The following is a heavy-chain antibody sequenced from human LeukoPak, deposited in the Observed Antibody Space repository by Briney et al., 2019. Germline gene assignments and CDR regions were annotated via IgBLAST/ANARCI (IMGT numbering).Heavy chain of an antibody. Sequence: GGSLRLSCAASGFTFSSYAMSWVRQAPGKGLEWVSAISGSGGSTYYADSVKGRFTISRDNSKNTLYLQMNSLRAEDTAVYYCAKATYYDMSHQVDPWGQGTLVTVSS. CDR2: ISGSGGST. J-gene: IGHJ5*02. CDR1: GFTFSSYA. D-gene: IGHD3-9*01. V-gene: IGHV3-23*01. CDR3: AKATYYDMSHQVDP.